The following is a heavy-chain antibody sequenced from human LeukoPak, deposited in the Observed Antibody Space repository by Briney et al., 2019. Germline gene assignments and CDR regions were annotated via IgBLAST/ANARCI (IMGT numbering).Heavy chain of an antibody. J-gene: IGHJ2*01. CDR3: AKVTTADDWYFDL. V-gene: IGHV3-23*01. CDR2: INDSGDYT. D-gene: IGHD3-3*01. CDR1: GFTFSSHA. Sequence: GGSLRLSCAASGFTFSSHAMSWVRQALGKGLKWVSGINDSGDYTYYTDSVKGRFTISRDNSKNTVYLQMNSLRADDTAVYYCAKVTTADDWYFDLWGRGTLVTVSS.